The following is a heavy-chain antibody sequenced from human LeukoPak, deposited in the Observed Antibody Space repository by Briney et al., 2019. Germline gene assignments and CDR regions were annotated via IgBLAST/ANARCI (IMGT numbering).Heavy chain of an antibody. CDR1: GDFISSSSYY. CDR3: ARRRYYDSTGYFE. Sequence: SETLSLTCAVSGDFISSSSYYWGWLRQSPGTGLEWVGDIYNSGRTYYNPSLKSRVAISIDTSKNQFSLRLRSMTAADTAVFYCARRRYYDSTGYFEWGRGTLVTVSS. V-gene: IGHV4-39*01. J-gene: IGHJ1*01. CDR2: IYNSGRT. D-gene: IGHD3-22*01.